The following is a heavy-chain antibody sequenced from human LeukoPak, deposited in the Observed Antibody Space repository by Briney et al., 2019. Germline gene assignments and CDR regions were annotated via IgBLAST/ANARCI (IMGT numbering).Heavy chain of an antibody. Sequence: GASVKVSCKASGYTFTGYYMHWVRQAPGQGLEWMGWINPNSGGTNYAQKFQGRVTMTRDTSISTAYMELSRLRSDDTAVYYCARDRNWNYESLGPSNWFDPWGQGTLVTVSS. D-gene: IGHD1-7*01. J-gene: IGHJ5*02. CDR3: ARDRNWNYESLGPSNWFDP. CDR1: GYTFTGYY. CDR2: INPNSGGT. V-gene: IGHV1-2*02.